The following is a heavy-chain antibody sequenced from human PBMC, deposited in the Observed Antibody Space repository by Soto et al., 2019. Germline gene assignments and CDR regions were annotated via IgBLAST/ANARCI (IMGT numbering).Heavy chain of an antibody. V-gene: IGHV4-4*02. J-gene: IGHJ6*02. CDR1: GGSISSSNW. Sequence: QVQLQESGPGLVKPSGTLSLTCAVSGGSISSSNWWSWVRQPPGKGLEWIGEIYQSGSTNYNPSLKSRVTISVDKSKNQFSLKLSSVTAADTAVYYCARRTPMTTVTTGYYYGMDVWGQGTTVTVSS. CDR3: ARRTPMTTVTTGYYYGMDV. D-gene: IGHD4-17*01. CDR2: IYQSGST.